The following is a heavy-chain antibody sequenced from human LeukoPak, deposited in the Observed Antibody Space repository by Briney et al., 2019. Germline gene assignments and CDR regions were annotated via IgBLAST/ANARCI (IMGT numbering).Heavy chain of an antibody. J-gene: IGHJ4*02. CDR2: ISSSSSYI. CDR1: GFTFSSYS. CDR3: ASWGGYSGYDVFDY. V-gene: IGHV3-21*01. Sequence: GGSLRLSRAASGFTFSSYSMNWVRQAPGKGLEWVSSISSSSSYIYYADSVKGRFTISRDNAKNSLYLQMNSLRAEDTAVYYCASWGGYSGYDVFDYWGQGTLVTVSS. D-gene: IGHD5-12*01.